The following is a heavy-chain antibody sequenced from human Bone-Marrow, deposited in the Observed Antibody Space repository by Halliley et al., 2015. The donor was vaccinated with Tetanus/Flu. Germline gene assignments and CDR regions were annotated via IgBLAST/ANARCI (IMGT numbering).Heavy chain of an antibody. CDR2: IYPGDSDT. V-gene: IGHV5-51*03. D-gene: IGHD7-27*01. Sequence: QLVQSGAEVKKPGESLKISCKGSGYSFTNYWIGWVRQLSGKGLEWMGIIYPGDSDTRYSPSFQGQVTISADKSISTAYLQRSSLQASDPALYFWARLVGNWGPGRWGPGALVTVSS. CDR1: GYSFTNYW. CDR3: ARLVGNWGPGR. J-gene: IGHJ4*01.